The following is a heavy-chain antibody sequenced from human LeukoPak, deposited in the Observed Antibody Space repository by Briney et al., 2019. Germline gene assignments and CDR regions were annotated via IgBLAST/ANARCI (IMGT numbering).Heavy chain of an antibody. V-gene: IGHV4-61*02. D-gene: IGHD6-13*01. CDR3: ARVGYIDPYHYYFDY. Sequence: SQTLSLTCTVSGGSISSGSYYWSWIRQPAGKGLEWIGRIYTSGSTNYNPSLKSRVTISVDTSKNQFSLKLNSVTAADTAVYYCARVGYIDPYHYYFDYWGQGTLVTVSS. J-gene: IGHJ4*02. CDR2: IYTSGST. CDR1: GGSISSGSYY.